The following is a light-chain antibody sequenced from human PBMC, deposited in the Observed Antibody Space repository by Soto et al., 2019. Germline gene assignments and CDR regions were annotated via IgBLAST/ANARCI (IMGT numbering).Light chain of an antibody. CDR2: YDD. V-gene: IGLV1-36*01. J-gene: IGLJ3*02. CDR1: NSNIGNNG. Sequence: QSVLTQPPSVSGAPRQRVTISCSGSNSNIGNNGVHWYQQVPGKPPRLLIYYDDLLPSGVSDRFSGSKSGTSASLAISGLQSEDEADYYCAAWDDSLNAVLFGGGTKLTVL. CDR3: AAWDDSLNAVL.